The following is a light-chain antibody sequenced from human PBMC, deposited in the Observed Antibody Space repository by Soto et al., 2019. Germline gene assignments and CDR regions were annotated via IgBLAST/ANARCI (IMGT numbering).Light chain of an antibody. J-gene: IGKJ1*01. CDR2: DAS. Sequence: DIQMTQSPSTLSASVGDRVTITCRASQSVRSWLAWYQLRPGKAPKVLIYDASSLGSGVPSRFSGSGSGTEFTLTINSLQPADFATYYCQHYNSAPWTFGQGTKVEIK. V-gene: IGKV1-5*01. CDR1: QSVRSW. CDR3: QHYNSAPWT.